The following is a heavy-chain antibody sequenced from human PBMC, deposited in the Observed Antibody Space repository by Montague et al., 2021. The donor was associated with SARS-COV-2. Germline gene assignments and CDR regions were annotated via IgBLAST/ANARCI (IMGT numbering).Heavy chain of an antibody. Sequence: SETLSLTCSVSGGSTSNYYWTWIRQSPGKGLQWIGYIFYTGSKKFNPSLKTRVSMSLDASKNHFSLRLSAVTAADTARYYCARAQNICFIANCVNYFDSWGLGALVTVSS. CDR1: GGSTSNYY. D-gene: IGHD2-15*01. CDR2: IFYTGSK. J-gene: IGHJ4*02. CDR3: ARAQNICFIANCVNYFDS. V-gene: IGHV4-59*01.